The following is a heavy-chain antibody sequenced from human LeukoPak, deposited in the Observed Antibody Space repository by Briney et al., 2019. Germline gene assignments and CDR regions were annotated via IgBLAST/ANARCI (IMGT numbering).Heavy chain of an antibody. V-gene: IGHV3-66*01. D-gene: IGHD2/OR15-2a*01. J-gene: IGHJ4*02. CDR2: IYSGGST. Sequence: GGSLRLSCAASGFTVSSDYMSWVRQAPGKGLAWVSVIYSGGSTDYADSVKGRFTISRDNSKNTLYLQMNSLRAEDTAIYYCAKGLKGYFYAPVYWGQGTLVTVSS. CDR3: AKGLKGYFYAPVY. CDR1: GFTVSSDY.